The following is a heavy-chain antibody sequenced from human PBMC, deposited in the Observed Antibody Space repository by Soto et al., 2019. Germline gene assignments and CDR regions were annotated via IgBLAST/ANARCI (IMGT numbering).Heavy chain of an antibody. CDR3: ARRPTGTTSRYFDY. V-gene: IGHV4-30-4*01. J-gene: IGHJ4*02. CDR2: IYYSGST. Sequence: PSETLSLTCSVSGGSISSGYYYWSWIRQPPGKGLEWIGNIYYSGSTNYNPSLKSRVTISVDTSKNQFSLKLSSVTAADTAVYYCARRPTGTTSRYFDYWGQGTLVTVSS. CDR1: GGSISSGYYY. D-gene: IGHD1-7*01.